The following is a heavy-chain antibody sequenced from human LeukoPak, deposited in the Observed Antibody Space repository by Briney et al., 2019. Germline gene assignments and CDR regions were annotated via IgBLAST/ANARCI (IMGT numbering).Heavy chain of an antibody. V-gene: IGHV4-34*01. CDR1: GGSFSGYY. CDR3: ASLFWSGYYSIFGMDV. J-gene: IGHJ6*02. CDR2: INHSGST. Sequence: PSETLSLTCAVYGGSFSGYYWSWIRQPPGKGLEWIGEINHSGSTNYNPSLKSRVTISVDTSKNQFSLKLSSVTAADTAVYYCASLFWSGYYSIFGMDVWGQGTTVTVSS. D-gene: IGHD3-3*01.